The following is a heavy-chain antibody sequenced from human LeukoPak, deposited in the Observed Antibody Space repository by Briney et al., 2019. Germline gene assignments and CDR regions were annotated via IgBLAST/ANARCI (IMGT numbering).Heavy chain of an antibody. V-gene: IGHV4-34*01. CDR2: INHSGST. J-gene: IGHJ4*02. D-gene: IGHD5-18*01. Sequence: SETLSLTCAVYGGSFSGYYWSWIRQPPGKGLEWIGEINHSGSTNYNPSLKRRVTISVDTSKNKFSLKLSSVTAADTAVYYCERMSYHTAMADTPGEEYWGQGTLVTVSS. CDR3: ERMSYHTAMADTPGEEY. CDR1: GGSFSGYY.